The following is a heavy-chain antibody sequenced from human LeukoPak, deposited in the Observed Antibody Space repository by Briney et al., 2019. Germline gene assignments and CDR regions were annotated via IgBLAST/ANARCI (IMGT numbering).Heavy chain of an antibody. CDR3: ARDGPVGATTREIDY. J-gene: IGHJ4*02. V-gene: IGHV3-30*04. CDR2: ISSDGSNK. D-gene: IGHD1-26*01. CDR1: GFTFSNYA. Sequence: GRSLRLSCAASGFTFSNYAMHWVRQAPGKGLEWVAVISSDGSNKYYADSMKGRFTISRDNSKNTLYLQMNSLRSDDTAVYYCARDGPVGATTREIDYWGQGTLVTVSS.